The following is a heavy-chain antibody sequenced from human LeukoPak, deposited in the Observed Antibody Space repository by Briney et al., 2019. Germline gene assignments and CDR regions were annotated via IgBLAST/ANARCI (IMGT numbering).Heavy chain of an antibody. CDR3: ARGLSGFGAVAGIWFDP. J-gene: IGHJ5*02. Sequence: GASVKVSCKASGYTFTSYDINWVRQATGQGLEWMGWMNPNSGNTGYAQKFQGRVTITRNTSISTAYMELSSPRSEDTAVYYCARGLSGFGAVAGIWFDPWGQGTLVTVSS. V-gene: IGHV1-8*03. CDR2: MNPNSGNT. D-gene: IGHD6-19*01. CDR1: GYTFTSYD.